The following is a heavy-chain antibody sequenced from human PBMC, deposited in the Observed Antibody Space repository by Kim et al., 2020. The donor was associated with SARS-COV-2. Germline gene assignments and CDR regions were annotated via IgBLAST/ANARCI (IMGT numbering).Heavy chain of an antibody. J-gene: IGHJ2*01. CDR2: IIPIFGTA. CDR1: GGTFSSYA. CDR3: ARDRKDGDYGWYFDL. Sequence: SVKVSCKASGGTFSSYAISWVRQAPGQGLEWMGGIIPIFGTANYAQKFQGRVTITADESTSTAYMELSSLRSEDTAVYYCARDRKDGDYGWYFDLWGRGTLVTVSS. V-gene: IGHV1-69*13. D-gene: IGHD4-17*01.